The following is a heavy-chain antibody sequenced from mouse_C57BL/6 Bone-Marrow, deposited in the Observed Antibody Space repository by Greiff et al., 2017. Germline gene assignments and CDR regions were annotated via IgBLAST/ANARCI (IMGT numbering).Heavy chain of an antibody. CDR2: FYPGSGSI. Sequence: VKLMESGAELVKPGASVKLSCKASGYTFTEYTIHWVKQRSGQGLEWIGWFYPGSGSIKYNEKFKDKATFTADKSSSTVYMELSRVTSEDSAVYFCARHEDEAGTGWYFDVWGTGTTVTVSS. J-gene: IGHJ1*03. CDR3: ARHEDEAGTGWYFDV. D-gene: IGHD4-1*01. CDR1: GYTFTEYT. V-gene: IGHV1-62-2*01.